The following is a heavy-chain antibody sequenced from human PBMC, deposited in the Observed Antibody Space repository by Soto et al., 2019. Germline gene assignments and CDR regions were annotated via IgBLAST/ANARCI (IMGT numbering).Heavy chain of an antibody. CDR1: GYRFTSYW. Sequence: PGETLKIACRTCGYRFTSYWIAGFRQMPGKGLEWMGIIFPSDSDTRYSPSFQGHVTISADRSTSTVFLQWASLKASDTAVYFCARKDKSGYFNWFDPWGQGTLVPVSS. D-gene: IGHD3-22*01. J-gene: IGHJ5*02. CDR3: ARKDKSGYFNWFDP. CDR2: IFPSDSDT. V-gene: IGHV5-51*01.